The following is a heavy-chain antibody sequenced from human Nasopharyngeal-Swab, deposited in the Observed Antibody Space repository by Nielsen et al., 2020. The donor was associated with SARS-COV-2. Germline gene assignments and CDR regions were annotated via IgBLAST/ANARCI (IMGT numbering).Heavy chain of an antibody. CDR1: GGAFSGFY. CDR3: ARGRRERAPRYYYYGMDV. CDR2: INPSGST. Sequence: SETLSLTCAVYGGAFSGFYWSWIRQSPGEGLEWIGEINPSGSTDYNPSLKSRVSMPVDTSKNQVFLNLRSVTAADTAVYYCARGRRERAPRYYYYGMDVWGQGTTVTVS. D-gene: IGHD1-1*01. V-gene: IGHV4-34*01. J-gene: IGHJ6*02.